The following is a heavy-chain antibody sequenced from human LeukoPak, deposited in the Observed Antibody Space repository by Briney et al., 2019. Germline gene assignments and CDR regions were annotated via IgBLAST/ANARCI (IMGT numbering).Heavy chain of an antibody. Sequence: ASVKVSCKASGYTFISYAIHWVRQAPGQSLEWMGWINAGNGDTKYSQKFQGRVTVTRDTSAGTAYMELSSLRSEDTAVYYCARNPLLTTIYDFWGQGTLITVSS. J-gene: IGHJ4*02. CDR1: GYTFISYA. CDR3: ARNPLLTTIYDF. CDR2: INAGNGDT. D-gene: IGHD3-3*01. V-gene: IGHV1-3*01.